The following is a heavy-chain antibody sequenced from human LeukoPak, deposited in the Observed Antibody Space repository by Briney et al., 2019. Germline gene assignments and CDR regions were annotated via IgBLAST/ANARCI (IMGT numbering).Heavy chain of an antibody. CDR3: AKDAAGPEY. V-gene: IGHV3-23*01. Sequence: GGSLRLSCVVSGLTFSSYSMSWVRQAPGKGLEWVSGISGSGGDTWYPNSVKGRFTISRDNSKNTLFLQMNSLRVEDTAMYYCAKDAAGPEYWGQGTRVTVSS. CDR2: ISGSGGDT. J-gene: IGHJ4*02. D-gene: IGHD6-13*01. CDR1: GLTFSSYS.